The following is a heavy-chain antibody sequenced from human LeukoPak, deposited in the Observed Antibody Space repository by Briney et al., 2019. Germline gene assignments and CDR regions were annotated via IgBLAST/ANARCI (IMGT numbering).Heavy chain of an antibody. CDR3: VKDGSGSYYTYYFDY. D-gene: IGHD3-10*01. Sequence: GGSLRLSCAASGFAFSSFGMHWVRQAPGKGLEWVAVIWYDGTNKYYADSVKGRFTISRDNSKNTLYLQMSSLRAEDTAVYYCVKDGSGSYYTYYFDYWGQGTLVTVSS. J-gene: IGHJ4*02. V-gene: IGHV3-30*02. CDR2: IWYDGTNK. CDR1: GFAFSSFG.